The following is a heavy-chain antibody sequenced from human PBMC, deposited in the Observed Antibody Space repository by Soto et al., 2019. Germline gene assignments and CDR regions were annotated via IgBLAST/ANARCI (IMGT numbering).Heavy chain of an antibody. CDR1: GFTFSSYD. Sequence: EVQLVESGGGLVQPGGSLRLSCAASGFTFSSYDMHWVRQATGKGLEWVSAIGTAGDTYYPGSVKGRFTISRENAKNSLYLQKNSLRAEDTAVYYCARRGVTADYYYYGMDVWGQGTTVTVSS. CDR2: IGTAGDT. V-gene: IGHV3-13*01. D-gene: IGHD2-21*02. J-gene: IGHJ6*02. CDR3: ARRGVTADYYYYGMDV.